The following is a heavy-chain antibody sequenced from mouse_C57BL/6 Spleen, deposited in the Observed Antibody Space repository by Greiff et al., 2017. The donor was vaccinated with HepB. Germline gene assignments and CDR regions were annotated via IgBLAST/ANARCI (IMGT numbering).Heavy chain of an antibody. CDR1: GYTFTDYN. CDR2: INPNNGGT. J-gene: IGHJ3*01. Sequence: EVKLQESGPELVKPGASVKMSCKASGYTFTDYNMHWVKQSHGKSLEWIGYINPNNGGTSYNQKFKGKATLTVNKSSSPAYMELRIRTSEDSAVYYCAKEYGRAWFAYWGQGTLVTVSA. V-gene: IGHV1-22*01. D-gene: IGHD1-1*01. CDR3: AKEYGRAWFAY.